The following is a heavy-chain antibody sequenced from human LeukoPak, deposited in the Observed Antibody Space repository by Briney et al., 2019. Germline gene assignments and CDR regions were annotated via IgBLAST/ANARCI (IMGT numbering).Heavy chain of an antibody. V-gene: IGHV1-69*02. CDR2: IIPILGIA. J-gene: IGHJ1*01. D-gene: IGHD2-21*02. Sequence: AASVKVSCKASGGTFSSYTISWVRQAPGQGLEWMGRIIPILGIANYAQKFQGRVTITADESMSTAYMELSSLRSEDTAVYYCARALCGGDCYSKLRTEYFQHWGQGTLVTVSS. CDR1: GGTFSSYT. CDR3: ARALCGGDCYSKLRTEYFQH.